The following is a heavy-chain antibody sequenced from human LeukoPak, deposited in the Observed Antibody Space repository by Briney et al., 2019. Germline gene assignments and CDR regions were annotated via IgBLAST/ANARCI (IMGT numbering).Heavy chain of an antibody. J-gene: IGHJ4*02. Sequence: ASVKVSCKASGYTFTGYYMHWVRQAPGQGLEWMGWINPNSGGTNYAQKFQGRVTMTRDTSISTAYMELSRLRSDDTAVYYCARVQILGRIVVVVAATPDFDCWGQGTLVTVSS. CDR3: ARVQILGRIVVVVAATPDFDC. V-gene: IGHV1-2*02. CDR2: INPNSGGT. D-gene: IGHD2-15*01. CDR1: GYTFTGYY.